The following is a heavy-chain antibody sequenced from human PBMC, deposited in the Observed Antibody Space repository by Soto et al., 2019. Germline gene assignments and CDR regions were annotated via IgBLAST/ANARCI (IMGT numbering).Heavy chain of an antibody. J-gene: IGHJ3*02. D-gene: IGHD5-12*01. CDR2: IWYDGSNK. V-gene: IGHV3-33*01. Sequence: QVQLVESGGGVVQPGRSLRLSCAASGFTFSSYGMHWVRQAPGKGLEWVAVIWYDGSNKYYADSVKGRFTISRDNSKNTLYLQMNRLRAEDTAVYYCARDGPVEMATIIAFDIWGQGTMVTVSS. CDR3: ARDGPVEMATIIAFDI. CDR1: GFTFSSYG.